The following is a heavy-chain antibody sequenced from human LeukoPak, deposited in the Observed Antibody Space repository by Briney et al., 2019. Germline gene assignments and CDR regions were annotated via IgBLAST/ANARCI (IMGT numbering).Heavy chain of an antibody. Sequence: ASVKVSCKASGYTFTSYDINWVRQATGQGLEWMGWMNPNSGNTGYAQKFQGRVTMTRNTSISTAYMELSSLRSEDTAVYYCARARGSSDYYYYYGMDVWGQGTTVTVSS. CDR3: ARARGSSDYYYYYGMDV. CDR1: GYTFTSYD. D-gene: IGHD6-6*01. J-gene: IGHJ6*02. CDR2: MNPNSGNT. V-gene: IGHV1-8*01.